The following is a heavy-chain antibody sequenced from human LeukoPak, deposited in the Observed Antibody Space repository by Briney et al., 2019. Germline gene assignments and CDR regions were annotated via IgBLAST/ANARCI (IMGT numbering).Heavy chain of an antibody. V-gene: IGHV1-69*13. J-gene: IGHJ4*02. Sequence: ASVKVSCKASGGTFSSYAISWVRQAPGQGLEWMGGIIPIFGTANYAQKFQGRVTITADESTSTAYMELSSLRSEDTAVYYCAAGREYYYDSSGYYLPIWGQGTLVTVSS. CDR3: AAGREYYYDSSGYYLPI. CDR1: GGTFSSYA. CDR2: IIPIFGTA. D-gene: IGHD3-22*01.